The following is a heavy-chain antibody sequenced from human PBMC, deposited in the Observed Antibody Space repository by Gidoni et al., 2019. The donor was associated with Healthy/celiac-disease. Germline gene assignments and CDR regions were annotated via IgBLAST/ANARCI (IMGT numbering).Heavy chain of an antibody. J-gene: IGHJ6*02. V-gene: IGHV3-23*01. D-gene: IGHD5-12*01. CDR1: GFTFSSYA. Sequence: EVQLLESGGGLVQPGGSLRLSCAASGFTFSSYAMSWVRQAPGKGLEWVSAISGSGGSTYYADSVKGRFTISRDNSKNTLYLQMNSLRAEDTAVYYCAKIVATIRGGRDYYYYYGMDVWGQGTTVTVSS. CDR2: ISGSGGST. CDR3: AKIVATIRGGRDYYYYYGMDV.